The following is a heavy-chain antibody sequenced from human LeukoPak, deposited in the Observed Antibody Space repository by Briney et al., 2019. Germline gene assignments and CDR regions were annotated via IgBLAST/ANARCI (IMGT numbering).Heavy chain of an antibody. D-gene: IGHD3-22*01. CDR3: AKEQDYYDSSGYYALGAFDI. V-gene: IGHV3-30*18. J-gene: IGHJ3*02. Sequence: GGSLRLSCAASGFTFSSYGMYWVRKAPRKGMEWVAVISYDGSNKYYADSVKGRFTISRDNSKNTLYLQMNSLRAEDTAVYYCAKEQDYYDSSGYYALGAFDIWGQGTRVTVSS. CDR2: ISYDGSNK. CDR1: GFTFSSYG.